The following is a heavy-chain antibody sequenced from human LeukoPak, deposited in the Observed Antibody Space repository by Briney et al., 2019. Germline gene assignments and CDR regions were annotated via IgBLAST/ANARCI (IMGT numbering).Heavy chain of an antibody. D-gene: IGHD3-10*01. CDR3: ARADYYGSGSYYNGPYYYGMDV. CDR2: INAGSGNT. V-gene: IGHV1-3*01. Sequence: RASVKVSCKASGYTFTSYAMHWVRQAPGQRLEWMGWINAGSGNTKYSQKFQGRVTITRDTSASTAYMELSSLRSEDTAVYYCARADYYGSGSYYNGPYYYGMDVWGKGTTVTVSS. J-gene: IGHJ6*04. CDR1: GYTFTSYA.